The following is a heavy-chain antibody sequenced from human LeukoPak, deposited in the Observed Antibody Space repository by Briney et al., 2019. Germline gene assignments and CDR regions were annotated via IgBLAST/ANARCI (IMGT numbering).Heavy chain of an antibody. CDR2: FDPEDGET. CDR1: GYTLTELS. D-gene: IGHD3-22*01. V-gene: IGHV1-24*01. Sequence: ASVKVSCKVSGYTLTELSMHWVRQAPGKGLEWMGGFDPEDGETIYAQKFQGRVTMTEDTSTDTAYMGLSSLRSEDTAVYYCATSYDSSGYYYDAFDIWGQGTMVTVSS. J-gene: IGHJ3*02. CDR3: ATSYDSSGYYYDAFDI.